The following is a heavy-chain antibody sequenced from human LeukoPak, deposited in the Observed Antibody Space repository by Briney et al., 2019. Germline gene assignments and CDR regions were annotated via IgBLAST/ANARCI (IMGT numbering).Heavy chain of an antibody. J-gene: IGHJ6*03. CDR1: GFTFSSYW. CDR2: LSSDGMTI. V-gene: IGHV3-74*01. Sequence: GGSLRLSCAASGFTFSSYWMSWVRQAPGKGLVWVSRLSSDGMTITYADFVKGRFTISRDNAKNMLFLQMDSLRAEDTAVYFCARGGTAMTTLDYMDVWGKGTTVTVSS. D-gene: IGHD4-11*01. CDR3: ARGGTAMTTLDYMDV.